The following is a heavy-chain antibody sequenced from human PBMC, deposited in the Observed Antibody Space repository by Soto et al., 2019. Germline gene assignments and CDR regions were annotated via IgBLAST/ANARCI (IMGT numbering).Heavy chain of an antibody. Sequence: GESLKISCRGSGYSFTSYWIGWVRQMPGKGLEWMGIINPGDSDTRYSPSFQGQVTISVDKSISTAYLQWSSLKASDTAMYYCARPYYYDSTGYFVYWGRGTLVTVSS. CDR3: ARPYYYDSTGYFVY. CDR2: INPGDSDT. J-gene: IGHJ4*02. CDR1: GYSFTSYW. D-gene: IGHD3-22*01. V-gene: IGHV5-51*01.